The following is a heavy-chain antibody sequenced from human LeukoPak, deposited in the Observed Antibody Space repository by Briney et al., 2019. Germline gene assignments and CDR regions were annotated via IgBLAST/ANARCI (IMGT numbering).Heavy chain of an antibody. CDR3: AGREFGFSDY. CDR1: GYTLTALS. CDR2: FDPEDGET. Sequence: ASVKVSCKVSGYTLTALSMNWVRQAPGHGLEWMGGFDPEDGETIYAQKFQGRVTMTEDTSTVTAYMELSSLISEYTAVYYCAGREFGFSDYWGQGTLVTVSS. V-gene: IGHV1-24*01. J-gene: IGHJ4*02. D-gene: IGHD3-16*01.